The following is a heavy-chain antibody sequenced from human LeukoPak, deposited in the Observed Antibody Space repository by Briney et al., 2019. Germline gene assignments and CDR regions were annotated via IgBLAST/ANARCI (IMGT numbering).Heavy chain of an antibody. J-gene: IGHJ6*02. CDR3: ARGSEMATIGYGMDV. V-gene: IGHV4-59*01. Sequence: SETLSLTCTVSGGSISSYYWSWIRQPPGKGLEWIGYIYYSGSTNYNPSLKSRVTISVDTSKNQFSLKLSSVTAADTAVYYCARGSEMATIGYGMDVWGQGTTVTVSS. D-gene: IGHD5-24*01. CDR2: IYYSGST. CDR1: GGSISSYY.